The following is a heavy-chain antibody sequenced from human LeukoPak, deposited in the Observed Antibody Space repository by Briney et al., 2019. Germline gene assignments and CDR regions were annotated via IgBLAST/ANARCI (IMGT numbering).Heavy chain of an antibody. J-gene: IGHJ4*02. Sequence: ASVKVSCKASGYTFTSNYIHWVRQAPGQGLEWMGGIIPIFGTANYAQKFQGRVTITADESTSTAYMELSSLRSEDTAVYYCARVDPPSIAAAGTFNYWGQGTLVTVSS. V-gene: IGHV1-69*13. CDR1: GYTFTSNY. CDR3: ARVDPPSIAAAGTFNY. CDR2: IIPIFGTA. D-gene: IGHD6-13*01.